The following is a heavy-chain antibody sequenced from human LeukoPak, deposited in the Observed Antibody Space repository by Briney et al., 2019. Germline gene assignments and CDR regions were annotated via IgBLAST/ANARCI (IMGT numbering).Heavy chain of an antibody. D-gene: IGHD3-22*01. CDR3: ARGDVGYYDSSGYYFDY. Sequence: SQTLSPTCTVSGGSISSGGYYWSWIRQHPGKGLEWIGYIYYSGSTYYNPSLKSRVTISVDTSKNQFSLKLSSVTAADTAVYYCARGDVGYYDSSGYYFDYWGQGTLVTVSS. V-gene: IGHV4-31*03. J-gene: IGHJ4*02. CDR2: IYYSGST. CDR1: GGSISSGGYY.